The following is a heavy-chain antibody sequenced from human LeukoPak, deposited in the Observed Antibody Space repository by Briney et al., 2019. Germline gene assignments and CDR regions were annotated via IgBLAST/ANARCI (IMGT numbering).Heavy chain of an antibody. CDR3: ARHRKVAAAGTPRYYYYYMDV. CDR1: GYSFTSYW. V-gene: IGHV5-51*01. J-gene: IGHJ6*03. Sequence: GESLKISCKGSGYSFTSYWIGWVRPMPGKGLEWMGIIYPGDSDTRYSPSFQGQVTISADKSISTAYLQWSSLKASDTAMYYCARHRKVAAAGTPRYYYYYMDVWGKGTTVTVSS. CDR2: IYPGDSDT. D-gene: IGHD6-13*01.